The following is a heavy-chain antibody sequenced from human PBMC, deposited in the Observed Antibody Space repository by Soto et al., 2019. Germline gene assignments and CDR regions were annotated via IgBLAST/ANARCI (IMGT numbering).Heavy chain of an antibody. D-gene: IGHD6-13*01. Sequence: SQTLSLTCAISGDSVSSNSAAWNWIRQSPSRGLEWLGRTYYRSKWYNDYAVPVKSRITINPDTSKNQFSLQLNSVTPEDTAVYYCARDLEVAAAGTGYYYYGMDVWGQGTTVTVSS. V-gene: IGHV6-1*01. CDR2: TYYRSKWYN. CDR1: GDSVSSNSAA. CDR3: ARDLEVAAAGTGYYYYGMDV. J-gene: IGHJ6*02.